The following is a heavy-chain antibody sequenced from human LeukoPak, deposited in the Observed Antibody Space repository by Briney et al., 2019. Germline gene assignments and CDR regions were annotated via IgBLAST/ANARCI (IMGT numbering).Heavy chain of an antibody. D-gene: IGHD3-10*01. V-gene: IGHV1-8*01. CDR2: MNPNSGNT. CDR3: ARIHSIWFGELLGY. CDR1: GYTFTSYD. J-gene: IGHJ4*02. Sequence: ASVKVSCKAPGYTFTSYDINWVRQATGQGLEWMGWMNPNSGNTGYAQKFQGRVTMTRNTSISTAYMELSSLRSEDTAVYYCARIHSIWFGELLGYWGQGTLVTVSS.